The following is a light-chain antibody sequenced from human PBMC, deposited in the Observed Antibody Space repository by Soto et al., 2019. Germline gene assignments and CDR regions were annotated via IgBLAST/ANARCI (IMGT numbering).Light chain of an antibody. CDR2: YAS. Sequence: EIIMTQSPATLSVSPGERATLSCRASHSVSNNLAWYQQKPGQAPRLLIYYASTRATGIPARLSGSGSGTEFTLTISSLQSEDFALYYCHQYNDWPPITFGQGTRLEVK. CDR1: HSVSNN. J-gene: IGKJ5*01. V-gene: IGKV3-15*01. CDR3: HQYNDWPPIT.